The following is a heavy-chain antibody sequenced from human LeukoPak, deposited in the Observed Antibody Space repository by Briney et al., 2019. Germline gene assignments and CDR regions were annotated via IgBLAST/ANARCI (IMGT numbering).Heavy chain of an antibody. V-gene: IGHV6-1*01. CDR1: GDSVSSNSAA. CDR3: ASFDSSGWHYFDY. J-gene: IGHJ4*02. CDR2: TYYRSKWYN. D-gene: IGHD6-19*01. Sequence: SQTLSLTCAISGDSVSSNSAAWHWIRQSPSRGLEWLGRTYYRSKWYNEYAVSVKSRITINPDTSKNQFSLQLNSVTPEDTAVYYCASFDSSGWHYFDYWGQGTLVTVSA.